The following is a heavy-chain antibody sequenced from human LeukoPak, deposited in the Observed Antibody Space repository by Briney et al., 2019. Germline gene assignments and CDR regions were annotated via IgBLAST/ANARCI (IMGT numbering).Heavy chain of an antibody. V-gene: IGHV4-34*01. CDR3: ARNVVSYFDY. D-gene: IGHD2-15*01. CDR1: GGSFSGYY. J-gene: IGHJ4*02. CDR2: INHSGST. Sequence: PSETLSLTCAVYGGSFSGYYWSWIRQPPGKGLEWIGEINHSGSTNYNPSLKSRVTISVDTSKNQFPLKLSSVTAADTAVYYCARNVVSYFDYWGQGTLVTVSS.